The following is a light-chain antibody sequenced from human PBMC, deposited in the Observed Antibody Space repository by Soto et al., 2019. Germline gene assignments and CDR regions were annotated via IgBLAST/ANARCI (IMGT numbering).Light chain of an antibody. CDR3: QQYNSYSQT. J-gene: IGKJ1*01. CDR1: QSISSW. CDR2: DAS. V-gene: IGKV1-5*01. Sequence: PSTLSASVGDRFTITCRSSQSISSWLAWYQQKPGKAPKLLIYDASSLESGVPSRFSGSGSGTEFTLTISSLQPDDFATYYCQQYNSYSQTFGQGTKVDIK.